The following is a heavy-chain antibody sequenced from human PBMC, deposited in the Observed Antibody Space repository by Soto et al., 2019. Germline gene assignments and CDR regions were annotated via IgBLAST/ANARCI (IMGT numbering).Heavy chain of an antibody. J-gene: IGHJ5*02. CDR1: GFTFSNYW. D-gene: IGHD7-27*01. CDR2: INSDGSTR. V-gene: IGHV3-74*01. Sequence: EVQLMESGGGLVEPGGSLRLSCVASGFTFSNYWMHWVRQAPGKGLVWVSRINSDGSTRSYAESVKGRFTISRDNVKNTLYLQMNSLRAEDTAVYYCVTSGAFDHWGQGTLVTVSS. CDR3: VTSGAFDH.